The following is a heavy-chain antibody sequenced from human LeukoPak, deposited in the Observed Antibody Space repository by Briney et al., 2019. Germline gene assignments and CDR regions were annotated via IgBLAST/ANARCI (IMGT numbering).Heavy chain of an antibody. CDR2: ISYDGSNK. V-gene: IGHV3-30-3*01. CDR1: GFTFSSYA. CDR3: ARGLSSGYSSSWYIQH. D-gene: IGHD6-13*01. Sequence: PGGSLRLSCAASGFTFSSYAMHWVRQAPGKGLEWVAVISYDGSNKYYADSVKGRFTISRDNSKNTLYLQMNSLKAEDTAVYYCARGLSSGYSSSWYIQHWGQGTLVTVSS. J-gene: IGHJ1*01.